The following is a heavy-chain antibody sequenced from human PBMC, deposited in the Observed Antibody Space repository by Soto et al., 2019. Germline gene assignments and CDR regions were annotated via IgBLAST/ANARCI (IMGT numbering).Heavy chain of an antibody. CDR2: ISFDGSNR. V-gene: IGHV3-30*18. J-gene: IGHJ4*02. D-gene: IGHD3-10*01. Sequence: QVQLVESGGGVVQPGRSLRLTCAASGFTFGNYGMHWVRQAPGKGLEWVTFISFDGSNRRYAGSVEGRFTISRDNYKNTVSLQMNSLTTDDTAVYYCAKDREEFLMWVLPAGHWGQGTLVTVS. CDR1: GFTFGNYG. CDR3: AKDREEFLMWVLPAGH.